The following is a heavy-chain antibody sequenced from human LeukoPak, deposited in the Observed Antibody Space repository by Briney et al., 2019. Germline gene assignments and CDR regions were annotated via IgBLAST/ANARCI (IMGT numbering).Heavy chain of an antibody. J-gene: IGHJ5*02. CDR3: VRDGEGVAISVNYWFDP. D-gene: IGHD3-10*01. Sequence: ASVKVSCKASGFTFTSYDINWVRQASGQGLEWMGWMNPNNGNTGYAQKFQGRVTMTRDTSISTAYMELRGLRSEDTAVYYCVRDGEGVAISVNYWFDPWGQGTLVTVS. CDR2: MNPNNGNT. CDR1: GFTFTSYD. V-gene: IGHV1-8*01.